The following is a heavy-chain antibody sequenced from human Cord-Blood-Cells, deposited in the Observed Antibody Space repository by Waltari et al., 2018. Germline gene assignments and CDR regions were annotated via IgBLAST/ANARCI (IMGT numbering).Heavy chain of an antibody. J-gene: IGHJ3*02. V-gene: IGHV2-5*02. Sequence: QITLKESGPTRVKPTQTLTLTCTFSGFSLSTSGVGVGWIRQPPGKALEWLALIYWDDDKRYSPSLKSRLTITKDTSKNQVVLTMTNMDPVDTATYYCAHQGMTTVTLGSFDIWGQGTMVTVSS. D-gene: IGHD4-17*01. CDR2: IYWDDDK. CDR3: AHQGMTTVTLGSFDI. CDR1: GFSLSTSGVG.